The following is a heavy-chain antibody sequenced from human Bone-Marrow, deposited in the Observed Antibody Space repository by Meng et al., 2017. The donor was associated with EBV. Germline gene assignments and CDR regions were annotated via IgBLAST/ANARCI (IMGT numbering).Heavy chain of an antibody. Sequence: QTSGPGRVKPSGPPSPPGAVCGGSISSSNWWSWVRQPPGKGLEWIGEIYHSGSTNYNPSLKSRVTISVDKSKNQFSLKLSSVTAADTAVYYCARVPTLWYFDYWGQGTLVTVSS. CDR1: GGSISSSNW. D-gene: IGHD2-21*01. CDR3: ARVPTLWYFDY. CDR2: IYHSGST. V-gene: IGHV4-4*02. J-gene: IGHJ4*02.